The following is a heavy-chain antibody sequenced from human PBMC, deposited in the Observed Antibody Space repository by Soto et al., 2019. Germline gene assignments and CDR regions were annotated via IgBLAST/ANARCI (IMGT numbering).Heavy chain of an antibody. CDR2: IIPIFGTA. J-gene: IGHJ5*02. Sequence: GASVKVSCKASGGTFSSYAISWVRQAPGQGLEWMGGIIPIFGTANYAQKFQGRVTITADESTSTAYMELSSLRSEDTAVYYCASRKGGTVTPYDLDVNNWFDPWGQGTLVTVSS. CDR3: ASRKGGTVTPYDLDVNNWFDP. CDR1: GGTFSSYA. D-gene: IGHD4-17*01. V-gene: IGHV1-69*13.